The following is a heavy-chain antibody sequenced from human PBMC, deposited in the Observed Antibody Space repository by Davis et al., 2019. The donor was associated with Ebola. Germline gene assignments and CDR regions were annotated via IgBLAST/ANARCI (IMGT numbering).Heavy chain of an antibody. CDR1: GFTVSSDY. CDR2: IYRGGDT. CDR3: ARGFCSSTSCYGNWFDP. D-gene: IGHD2-2*01. Sequence: GESLKISCVPSGFTVSSDYMSWVRQAPGKGLEWVSVIYRGGDTYYADSVKGRFTISRDNSKNTLSLQMNSLRAEDTAVYYCARGFCSSTSCYGNWFDPWGRGTLVTVSS. J-gene: IGHJ5*02. V-gene: IGHV3-53*01.